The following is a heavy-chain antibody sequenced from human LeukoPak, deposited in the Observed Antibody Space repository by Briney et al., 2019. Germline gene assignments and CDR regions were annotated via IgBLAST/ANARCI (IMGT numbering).Heavy chain of an antibody. Sequence: GGSLRLSCAASGFTFSSYSMNWVRQAPWKGLEWVSSISPSSSYIYYADSVKGRFTVSRDNAKNSLYLQMNSLRAEDTAVYYCAKAGVATTRYGMDVWGQGTTVTVSS. J-gene: IGHJ6*02. V-gene: IGHV3-21*04. D-gene: IGHD5-12*01. CDR1: GFTFSSYS. CDR3: AKAGVATTRYGMDV. CDR2: ISPSSSYI.